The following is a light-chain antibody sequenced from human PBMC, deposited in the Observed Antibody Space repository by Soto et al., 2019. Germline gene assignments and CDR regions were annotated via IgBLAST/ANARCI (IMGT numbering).Light chain of an antibody. J-gene: IGKJ1*01. CDR1: QDIGAY. V-gene: IGKV1-39*01. Sequence: DIQMTQSPSSLSASIGDRVTISCRASQDIGAYVNWYQHKQGKAPRVLMYAASNLKSGVPPRFSGSGVGRDFTLTISDLPPEDFATYYCQHSYSNRTFGQGTKVERK. CDR2: AAS. CDR3: QHSYSNRT.